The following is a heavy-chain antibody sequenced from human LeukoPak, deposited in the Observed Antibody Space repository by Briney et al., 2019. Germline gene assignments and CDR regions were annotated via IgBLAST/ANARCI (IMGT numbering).Heavy chain of an antibody. V-gene: IGHV3-21*01. Sequence: SGGSLRLSCATSGFSLSSYSMSWVREAPGRGVEWVSFISRTSDDIYHADSVRGRFTISRDNAINSLYLQMNSLRAEVTGVYYCAKDPPAAVDWGQGTLVTVSS. CDR3: AKDPPAAVD. J-gene: IGHJ4*02. CDR1: GFSLSSYS. D-gene: IGHD2-15*01. CDR2: ISRTSDDI.